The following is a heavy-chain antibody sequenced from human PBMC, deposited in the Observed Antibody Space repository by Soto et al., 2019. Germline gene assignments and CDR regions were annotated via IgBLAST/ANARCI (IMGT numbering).Heavy chain of an antibody. D-gene: IGHD6-13*01. J-gene: IGHJ4*02. CDR2: IYHSGST. CDR1: GGSISSGGYS. Sequence: PSETLSLTCGVSGGSISSGGYSWSWIRQPPGKGLEWIGYIYHSGSTYYNPSLKSRVTISVDRSKNQFSLKLSSVTAADTAVYYCARRNTLAAAGPVDYWGQGTLVTVSS. CDR3: ARRNTLAAAGPVDY. V-gene: IGHV4-30-2*01.